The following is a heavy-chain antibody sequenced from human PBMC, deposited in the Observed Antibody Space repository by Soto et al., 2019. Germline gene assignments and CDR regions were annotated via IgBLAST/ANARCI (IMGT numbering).Heavy chain of an antibody. D-gene: IGHD6-19*01. CDR2: IYYGGST. J-gene: IGHJ4*02. CDR3: ATYTGGWTSDY. CDR1: GGSITSGSYY. Sequence: QLQLQESGPGLVKPSETLSLTCTVSGGSITSGSYYWAWIRQPPGKGLEWIGNIYYGGSTSYAPSLKSRVTISVDTSKNQFSLKLTSVTAADTAVYYCATYTGGWTSDYWGQGTLVTVSS. V-gene: IGHV4-39*01.